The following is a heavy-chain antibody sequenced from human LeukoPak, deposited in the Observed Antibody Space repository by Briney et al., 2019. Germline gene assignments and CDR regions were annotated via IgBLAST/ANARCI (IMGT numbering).Heavy chain of an antibody. D-gene: IGHD3-22*01. CDR1: GFTFSNYW. V-gene: IGHV3-74*01. CDR2: INSDGINT. Sequence: AGGSLRLSCAASGFTFSNYWRHWVRQAPGKGLVWVSRINSDGINTIYADSVKGRFTISRDNAKNTLNLQMNSLRAEDTAVYYCARDLGQYYDTSDNWFDPWGQGTLVTVSS. CDR3: ARDLGQYYDTSDNWFDP. J-gene: IGHJ5*02.